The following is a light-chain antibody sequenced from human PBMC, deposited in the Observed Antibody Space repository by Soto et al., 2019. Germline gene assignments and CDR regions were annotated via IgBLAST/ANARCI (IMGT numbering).Light chain of an antibody. V-gene: IGKV3-15*01. Sequence: EIGMTQSPAPPAVCPGERATLSCRASQSVSSNLAWYQQKPGQAPRLLIYGASTRATGIPARFSGSGSGTEFTLTISSLQSEDFAVYYCQQYNNWPWTFGQGTKV. CDR1: QSVSSN. CDR3: QQYNNWPWT. J-gene: IGKJ1*01. CDR2: GAS.